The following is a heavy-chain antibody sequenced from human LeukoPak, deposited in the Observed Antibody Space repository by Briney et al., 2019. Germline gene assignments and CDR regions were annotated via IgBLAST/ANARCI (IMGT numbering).Heavy chain of an antibody. CDR3: AGHSTIAGTEYAFDI. CDR1: GTSISDYS. D-gene: IGHD6-13*01. J-gene: IGHJ3*02. V-gene: IGHV4-59*08. Sequence: SETLSLTCSVSGTSISDYSWSWIRQPPRKGLEWIGHVFYNGSANYNPFLKSRVTISVDTSKNQFSLKLSSVTAADTAVYYCAGHSTIAGTEYAFDIWGQGTMVTVSS. CDR2: VFYNGSA.